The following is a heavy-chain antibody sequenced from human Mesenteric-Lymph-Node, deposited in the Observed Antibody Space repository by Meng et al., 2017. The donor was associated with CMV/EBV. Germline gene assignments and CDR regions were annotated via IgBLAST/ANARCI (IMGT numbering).Heavy chain of an antibody. Sequence: GGSLRLSCEASGFSFSDYGMHWVRQAPGKGLEWVAFIRHHGGDQYYADSVKGRFTISRDNSKNTLFLQMSSLRTEDTALYYCAREGDGGRYYGLDVWGQGTTVTVSS. CDR2: IRHHGGDQ. V-gene: IGHV3-30*02. CDR3: AREGDGGRYYGLDV. J-gene: IGHJ6*02. D-gene: IGHD4-23*01. CDR1: GFSFSDYG.